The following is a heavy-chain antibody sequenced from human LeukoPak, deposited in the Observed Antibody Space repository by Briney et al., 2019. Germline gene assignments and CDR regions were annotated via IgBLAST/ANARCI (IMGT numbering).Heavy chain of an antibody. D-gene: IGHD2-2*01. Sequence: ASVKVSCKASGYTFTSYGISWARQAPGQGLEWMGWISTYSGNTNYAQKLQGRVTMTTDTSTSTAYMELRSLRSDDTAVYYCAKDIVVVPAAKYYYYGMDVWGQGTTVTVSS. CDR3: AKDIVVVPAAKYYYYGMDV. CDR1: GYTFTSYG. J-gene: IGHJ6*02. V-gene: IGHV1-18*01. CDR2: ISTYSGNT.